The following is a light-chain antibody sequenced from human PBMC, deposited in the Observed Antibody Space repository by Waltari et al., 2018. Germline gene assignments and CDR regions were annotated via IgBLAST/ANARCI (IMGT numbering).Light chain of an antibody. Sequence: FILTQPHSVSESPGKTVTISCTRSGGSIARNSGQWYQQRPGSAPTTVIYDDDQRPSGVPDRFSGSIDSSSNSASLTISELKTEDEADYYCQSYDSNESVVFGGGTKLTVL. CDR1: GGSIARNS. CDR3: QSYDSNESVV. V-gene: IGLV6-57*04. CDR2: DDD. J-gene: IGLJ2*01.